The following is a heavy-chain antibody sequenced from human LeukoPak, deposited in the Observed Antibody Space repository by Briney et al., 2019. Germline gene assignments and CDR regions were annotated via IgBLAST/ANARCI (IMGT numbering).Heavy chain of an antibody. CDR2: IKQDGSEK. CDR1: GFTFSSYW. D-gene: IGHD3-10*01. Sequence: GGSLRLSCVASGFTFSSYWMSWVRQAPGKGLEWVANIKQDGSEKYYVDSVKGRFTISRDNAKNSLYLRMNSLRAEDTAVYYCARDVLLWFGELSWGHDAFDIWGQGTMVTVSS. J-gene: IGHJ3*02. V-gene: IGHV3-7*01. CDR3: ARDVLLWFGELSWGHDAFDI.